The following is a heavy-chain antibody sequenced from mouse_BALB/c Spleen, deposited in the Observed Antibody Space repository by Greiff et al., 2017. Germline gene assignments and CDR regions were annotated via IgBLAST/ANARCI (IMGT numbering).Heavy chain of an antibody. D-gene: IGHD1-1*01. V-gene: IGHV3-2*02. CDR2: ISYSGST. CDR3: ARYGYYGYVDY. Sequence: DVKLQESGPGLVKPSQSLSLTCTVTGYSITSDYAWNWIRQFPGNKLEWMGYISYSGSTSYNPSLKSRISITRDTSKNQFFLQLNSVTTEDTATYYCARYGYYGYVDYWGQGTTLTVSS. J-gene: IGHJ2*01. CDR1: GYSITSDYA.